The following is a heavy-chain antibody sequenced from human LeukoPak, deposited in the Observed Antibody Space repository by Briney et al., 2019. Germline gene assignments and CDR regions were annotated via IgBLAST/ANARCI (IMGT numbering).Heavy chain of an antibody. CDR2: ISYDGSNK. Sequence: GGSLRLSCAASGFTFSNYGMHWVRQAPGKGLEWVAVISYDGSNKYYTDSVKGRFTISRDNSKNTLYLQMNSLRAEDTAVYYCAKDSPPYYYDSSPPYWGQGTLVTVSS. V-gene: IGHV3-30*18. J-gene: IGHJ4*02. D-gene: IGHD3-22*01. CDR1: GFTFSNYG. CDR3: AKDSPPYYYDSSPPY.